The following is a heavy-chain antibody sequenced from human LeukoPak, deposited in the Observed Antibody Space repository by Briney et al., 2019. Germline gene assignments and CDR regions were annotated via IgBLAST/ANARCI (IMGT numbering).Heavy chain of an antibody. V-gene: IGHV3-33*01. CDR2: IWYDGSNK. CDR1: EFIFSSYG. D-gene: IGHD6-13*01. J-gene: IGHJ4*02. CDR3: ARAGYGSNWRDIDY. Sequence: GRSLRLSRAASEFIFSSYGMHWVRQAPGKGLEWVAVIWYDGSNKYYADSVKGRFTISRDNSKNTLYLQMNSLRAEDTAVYYCARAGYGSNWRDIDYWGQGTLVTVSS.